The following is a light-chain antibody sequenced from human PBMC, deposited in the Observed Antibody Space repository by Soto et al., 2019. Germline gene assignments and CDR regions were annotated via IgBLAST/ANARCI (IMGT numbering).Light chain of an antibody. J-gene: IGLJ2*01. CDR3: SSYTSSSTVL. CDR1: SSDVGGYNY. CDR2: DVS. V-gene: IGLV2-14*03. Sequence: QSALTQPASVSGSLGQSITISCTGTSSDVGGYNYVSWYQQHPGKDPKVVIFDVSKRPSGVSSRFSGSKSGNTASLTVSGLQAEDEGDYYCSSYTSSSTVLFGGGTKLTVL.